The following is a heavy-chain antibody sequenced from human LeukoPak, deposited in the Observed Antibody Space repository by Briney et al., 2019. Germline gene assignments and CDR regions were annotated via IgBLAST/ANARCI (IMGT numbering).Heavy chain of an antibody. Sequence: PGGSLRLSCAVSGFTFNTYGMHWVRQAPGKGLEWVTFIRYDGSNKYYADSVKGRFTISRDNSKNTLYLQMNSLRAEDTAVYYCAKLGELRYFDWSPPQTDAFDIWGQGTMVTVSS. CDR3: AKLGELRYFDWSPPQTDAFDI. D-gene: IGHD3-9*01. CDR2: IRYDGSNK. CDR1: GFTFNTYG. J-gene: IGHJ3*02. V-gene: IGHV3-30*02.